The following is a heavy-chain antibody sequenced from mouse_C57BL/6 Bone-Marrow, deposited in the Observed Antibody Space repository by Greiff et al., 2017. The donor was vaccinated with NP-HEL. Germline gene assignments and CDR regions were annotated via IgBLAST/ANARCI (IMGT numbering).Heavy chain of an antibody. CDR3: ARYYYGSGYFDY. J-gene: IGHJ2*01. CDR1: GYTFTNYW. Sequence: QVQLQQSGAELVKPGASVKLSCKASGYTFTNYWMHWVKQRPGRGLEWIGRIDPNSGGTNYTEKFKSKAPLTVDKPSSTAYMQLISLTAEDSAVYYCARYYYGSGYFDYWGQGTTLTVSS. D-gene: IGHD1-1*01. V-gene: IGHV1-72*01. CDR2: IDPNSGGT.